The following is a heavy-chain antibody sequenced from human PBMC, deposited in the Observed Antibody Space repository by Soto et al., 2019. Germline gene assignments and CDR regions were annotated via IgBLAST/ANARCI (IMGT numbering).Heavy chain of an antibody. CDR2: IYPGDSDT. CDR3: ARSSSSGWDIDY. D-gene: IGHD6-19*01. J-gene: IGHJ4*02. Sequence: GESLKISCKTSGYSFTIFCIGWVLQMPGKGLEWMGIIYPGDSDTRYSPSFQGQVTISADKSISTAYLQWSSLKASDTAMYYCARSSSSGWDIDYWAQGTLVTVSS. V-gene: IGHV5-51*01. CDR1: GYSFTIFC.